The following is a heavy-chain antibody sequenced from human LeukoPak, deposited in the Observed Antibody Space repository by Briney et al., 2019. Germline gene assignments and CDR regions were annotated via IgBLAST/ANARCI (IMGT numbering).Heavy chain of an antibody. CDR2: ISHGGTNK. Sequence: GGSLRLSCAASGFTFSSYPVYWVRQAPGKGLELVAAISHGGTNKYYADSVKGRFTISRDNSKNTLYLQMNSLRAEDTAVYHCARERSITGDYYGLDVWGQGTTVTVSS. CDR1: GFTFSSYP. CDR3: ARERSITGDYYGLDV. J-gene: IGHJ6*02. D-gene: IGHD6-6*01. V-gene: IGHV3-30-3*01.